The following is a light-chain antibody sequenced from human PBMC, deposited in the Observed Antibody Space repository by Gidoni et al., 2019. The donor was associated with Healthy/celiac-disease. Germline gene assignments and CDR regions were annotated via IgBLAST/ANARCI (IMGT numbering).Light chain of an antibody. Sequence: ETVLTQSPGTLSLSPGERATLSCRASQSVSSSYLAWYQQKPGQAPRLLIYGASSRATDIPDRFSGSGSGTDFTLTISRLEPEDFAVYYCQQYGSSPPWTFXQXTKVXIK. J-gene: IGKJ1*01. V-gene: IGKV3-20*01. CDR1: QSVSSSY. CDR2: GAS. CDR3: QQYGSSPPWT.